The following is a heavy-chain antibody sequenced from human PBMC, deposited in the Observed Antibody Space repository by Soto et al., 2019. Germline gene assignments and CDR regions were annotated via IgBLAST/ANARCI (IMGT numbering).Heavy chain of an antibody. CDR1: GDSISSNDNY. V-gene: IGHV4-30-4*01. Sequence: SETLSLTCTVSGDSISSNDNYWSWIRQPPGEGLEWIGFISYSGTTSYSPSLKSRVAISLDTPKNQFSLKLSSVTAADTAVYYCARGLISGSHYSGGWYYFDSWGQGTQVTVSS. D-gene: IGHD1-26*01. J-gene: IGHJ4*02. CDR2: ISYSGTT. CDR3: ARGLISGSHYSGGWYYFDS.